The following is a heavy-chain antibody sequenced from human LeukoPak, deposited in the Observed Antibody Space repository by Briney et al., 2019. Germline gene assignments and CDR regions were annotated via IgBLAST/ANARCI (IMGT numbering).Heavy chain of an antibody. Sequence: SESLSLTCAVHGRSFSGYHWNWIRQSPEKGREWIGEINDRGRTNYNPSLKSRVTLSVDTSKKQFSLRLSAVTAADTAIYYCARDPTTVVTLPYYFDFWGQGTLVTVSS. CDR3: ARDPTTVVTLPYYFDF. CDR1: GRSFSGYH. V-gene: IGHV4-34*01. CDR2: INDRGRT. J-gene: IGHJ4*02. D-gene: IGHD4-23*01.